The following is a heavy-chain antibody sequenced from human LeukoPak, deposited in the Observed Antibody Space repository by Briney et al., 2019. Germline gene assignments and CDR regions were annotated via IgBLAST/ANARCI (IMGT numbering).Heavy chain of an antibody. CDR2: IYAGGST. V-gene: IGHV3-66*01. J-gene: IGHJ1*01. CDR3: ATYSILNAREFRY. CDR1: GFIIRTKY. D-gene: IGHD4-11*01. Sequence: GGSLRLSCAASGFIIRTKYMNWVRQAPGKGLEWVSVIYAGGSTFYADSVKGRFTVSRDNSKNTLYLQMNSLRAEDTAVYYCATYSILNAREFRYWGQGTLVTVTS.